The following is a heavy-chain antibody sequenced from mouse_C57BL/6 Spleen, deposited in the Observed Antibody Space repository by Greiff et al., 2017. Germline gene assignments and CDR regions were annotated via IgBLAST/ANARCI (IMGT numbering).Heavy chain of an antibody. CDR2: ISSGSGTI. D-gene: IGHD2-2*01. J-gene: IGHJ2*01. CDR3: AMRYGYLYYFDY. CDR1: GFTFSDYG. Sequence: EVMLVESGGGLVKPGGSLKLSCAASGFTFSDYGMPWVRQAPEKGLAWVAYISSGSGTIYYADTVKGRFTISRDNAKNTLFLQLTSLRSEDTAMYYCAMRYGYLYYFDYWGQGTTLTVSS. V-gene: IGHV5-17*01.